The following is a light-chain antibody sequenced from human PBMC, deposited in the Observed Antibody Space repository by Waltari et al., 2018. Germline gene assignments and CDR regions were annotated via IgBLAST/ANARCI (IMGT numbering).Light chain of an antibody. CDR1: QSISNW. CDR2: KAS. J-gene: IGKJ4*01. V-gene: IGKV1-5*03. Sequence: DIQMTQSPSTLSASVGDRVTITCRASQSISNWLAWYQQKPGKAPKLLLYKASTLESGVPSRFIGSGSGTEFTLTISSLQPDEFATYYCQQYNSYSLLTFGGGTKVEIK. CDR3: QQYNSYSLLT.